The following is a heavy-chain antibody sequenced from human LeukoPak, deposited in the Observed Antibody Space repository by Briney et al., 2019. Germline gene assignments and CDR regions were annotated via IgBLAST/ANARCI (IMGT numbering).Heavy chain of an antibody. D-gene: IGHD6-6*01. V-gene: IGHV3-48*01. CDR2: ISSSSTI. CDR3: ARDEQLATPNDYYYYYMDV. J-gene: IGHJ6*03. CDR1: GFTFSSYS. Sequence: GGSLRLSCAASGFTFSSYSMNWVRQAPGKGLEWVSYISSSSTIYYADSVKGRFTISRDNAKNSLYLQMNSLRAEDTAVYYCARDEQLATPNDYYYYYMDVWGKGTTVTVSS.